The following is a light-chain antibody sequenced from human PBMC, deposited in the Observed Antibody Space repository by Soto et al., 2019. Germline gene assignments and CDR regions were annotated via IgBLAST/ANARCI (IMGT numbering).Light chain of an antibody. CDR2: GAS. V-gene: IGKV1-39*01. CDR3: QQSYTAPYT. CDR1: RSISNY. Sequence: DIQMTQSPSSLSASVGDAVSLTCRASRSISNYLNWYQQKPGRAPNLLISGASSLQRGVPSRFSVSGSGTTFTLTITSLQPDDFAIYFCQQSYTAPYTFGPGTKVEIK. J-gene: IGKJ3*01.